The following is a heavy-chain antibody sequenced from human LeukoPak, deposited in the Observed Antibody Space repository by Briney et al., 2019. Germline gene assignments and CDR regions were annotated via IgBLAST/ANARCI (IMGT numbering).Heavy chain of an antibody. CDR2: IQHSGVSYHTGIT. CDR1: GHSISDGSY. D-gene: IGHD4-17*01. J-gene: IGHJ4*02. CDR3: ARAHMATVTTYYFDY. Sequence: PSETLSLTCNVSGHSISDGSYWGWIRLPPGKGLQWIGNIQHSGVSYHTGITYYNPSLKSRLTVSLDTSKNQFSLSLSSVTAADTAVYYCARAHMATVTTYYFDYWGQGTLVTVSP. V-gene: IGHV4-38-2*02.